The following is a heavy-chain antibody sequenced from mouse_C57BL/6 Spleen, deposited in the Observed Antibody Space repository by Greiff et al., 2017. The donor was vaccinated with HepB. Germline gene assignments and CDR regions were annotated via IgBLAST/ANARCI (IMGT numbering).Heavy chain of an antibody. Sequence: EVQLVESEGGLVQPGSSMKLSCTASGFTFSDYYMAWVRQVPEKGLEWVANINYDGSSTYYLDSLKSRFIISRDNAKNILYLQMSSLKSEDTATYYCARDGSYRYFDVWGTGTTVTVSS. CDR1: GFTFSDYY. CDR2: INYDGSST. CDR3: ARDGSYRYFDV. V-gene: IGHV5-16*01. D-gene: IGHD1-1*02. J-gene: IGHJ1*03.